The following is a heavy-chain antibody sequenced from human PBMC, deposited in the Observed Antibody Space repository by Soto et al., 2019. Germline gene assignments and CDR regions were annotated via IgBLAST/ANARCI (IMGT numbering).Heavy chain of an antibody. Sequence: EVQLVESGGGLVKPGGSLRLSCAASGFTFSSYSMNWVRQAPGKGLEWVSSISSSSSYIYYADSVKGGFTISKDNDKNSLYLQMNSLREEDKAVYYCARKYSGYDLAYFDYWGQGTLVTVSS. CDR2: ISSSSSYI. J-gene: IGHJ4*02. V-gene: IGHV3-21*01. CDR1: GFTFSSYS. D-gene: IGHD5-12*01. CDR3: ARKYSGYDLAYFDY.